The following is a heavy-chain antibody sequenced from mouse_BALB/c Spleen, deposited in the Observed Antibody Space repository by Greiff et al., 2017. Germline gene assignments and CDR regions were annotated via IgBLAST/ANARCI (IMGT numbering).Heavy chain of an antibody. CDR1: GYSITSDYA. V-gene: IGHV3-2*02. CDR3: ALYGSSYFDY. D-gene: IGHD1-1*01. Sequence: EVQLVESGPGLVKPSQSLSLTCTVTGYSITSDYAWNWIRQFPGNKLEWMGYISYSGSTSYNPSLKSRISITRDTSKNQFFLQLNSVTTEDTATYYCALYGSSYFDYWGQGTTLTVSS. CDR2: ISYSGST. J-gene: IGHJ2*01.